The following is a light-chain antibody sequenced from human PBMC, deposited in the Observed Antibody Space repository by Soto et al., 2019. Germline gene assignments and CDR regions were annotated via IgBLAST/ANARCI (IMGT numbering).Light chain of an antibody. CDR1: QNIYNY. Sequence: DIQMTQSPSSLSASVGASVTITCRASQNIYNYLNWYQQKPGKAPRLLIYAASTLPSGVPSRFTGSGSGTDFSLPINGLQPEDFATYYCQHSYTAPPFTFGQGTRLEI. V-gene: IGKV1-39*01. J-gene: IGKJ2*01. CDR2: AAS. CDR3: QHSYTAPPFT.